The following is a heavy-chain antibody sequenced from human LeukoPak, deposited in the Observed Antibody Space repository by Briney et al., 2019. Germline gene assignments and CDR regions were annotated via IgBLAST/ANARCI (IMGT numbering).Heavy chain of an antibody. Sequence: SETLSLTCNVSGDSISSGSYYWTWIRQPAGKGLEWIGRIYTTGNTYYNASLKSRVTISIDTSKNQISLRLTSVTATDTAMYYCARQTGSGLFTLPGGQGTLVTVSS. J-gene: IGHJ4*02. V-gene: IGHV4-61*02. CDR2: IYTTGNT. CDR1: GDSISSGSYY. CDR3: ARQTGSGLFTLP. D-gene: IGHD3/OR15-3a*01.